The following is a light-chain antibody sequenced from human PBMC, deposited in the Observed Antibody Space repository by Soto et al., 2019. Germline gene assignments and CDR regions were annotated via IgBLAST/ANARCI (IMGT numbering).Light chain of an antibody. CDR2: GAS. V-gene: IGKV3-15*01. J-gene: IGKJ2*01. Sequence: IVMTQSPATLSVSPGERATLSCRASQSVSSNLAWYQQKPGQAPRLLIYGASTRATGIPARFSGSGSGTEFTVTITSPQSADSAVYYCQQNNNWPVRMYTFGQGTILEIK. CDR1: QSVSSN. CDR3: QQNNNWPVRMYT.